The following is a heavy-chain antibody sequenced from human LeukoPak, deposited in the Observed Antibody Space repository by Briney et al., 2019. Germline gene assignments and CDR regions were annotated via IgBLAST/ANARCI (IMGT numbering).Heavy chain of an antibody. Sequence: SETLSLTCTVSGGSISSYYWSWIRQPPGKGLVWIGYIYYSGSTNYNPSLKSRVTISVDTSKNQFSLKLSSVTAADTAVYYCAREDGDYGMDVWGQGTTVTVSS. J-gene: IGHJ6*02. CDR1: GGSISSYY. CDR3: AREDGDYGMDV. CDR2: IYYSGST. V-gene: IGHV4-59*12. D-gene: IGHD5-24*01.